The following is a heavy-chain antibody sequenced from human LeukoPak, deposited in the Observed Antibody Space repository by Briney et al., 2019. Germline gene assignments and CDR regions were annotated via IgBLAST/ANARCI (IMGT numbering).Heavy chain of an antibody. CDR3: ARDGYHYYGSGTYFGYYYMDV. Sequence: PGGSLRLSCAASGFIFDTYGMHWVRQAPSKGLEWVALISYDGNNKYYADSVKGRLTISRDNSRNTLYLQMNSLRAEDTAVYYCARDGYHYYGSGTYFGYYYMDVWGKGTTVTISS. D-gene: IGHD3-10*01. J-gene: IGHJ6*03. CDR1: GFIFDTYG. V-gene: IGHV3-30*03. CDR2: ISYDGNNK.